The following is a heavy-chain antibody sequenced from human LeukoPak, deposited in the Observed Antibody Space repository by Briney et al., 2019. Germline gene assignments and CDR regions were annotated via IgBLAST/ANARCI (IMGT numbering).Heavy chain of an antibody. V-gene: IGHV3-23*01. D-gene: IGHD3-10*02. CDR2: LSPSGGIT. CDR1: GFTFSSYT. Sequence: GGSLRLSCAASGFTFSSYTMSWVRQAPGKGLEWVSALSPSGGITYYEDSVKGRFTISRDNSKNTLYLQMNSLRAEDTAVYYCARGVNYFVLEYWGQGTLVTISS. CDR3: ARGVNYFVLEY. J-gene: IGHJ4*02.